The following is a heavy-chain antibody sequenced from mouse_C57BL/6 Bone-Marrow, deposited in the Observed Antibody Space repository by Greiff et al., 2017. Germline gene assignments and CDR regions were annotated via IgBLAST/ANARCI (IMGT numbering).Heavy chain of an antibody. J-gene: IGHJ3*01. CDR1: GYTFTSYG. V-gene: IGHV1-81*01. Sequence: VKLMESGAELARPGASVKLSCKASGYTFTSYGISWVKQRTGQGLEWIGEIYPRSGTTYYKEKFKGKATLTADKASSTAYMELRGLTSEDSAVECCARPFLYGNALAYWGQGTLVTVSA. D-gene: IGHD2-1*01. CDR2: IYPRSGTT. CDR3: ARPFLYGNALAY.